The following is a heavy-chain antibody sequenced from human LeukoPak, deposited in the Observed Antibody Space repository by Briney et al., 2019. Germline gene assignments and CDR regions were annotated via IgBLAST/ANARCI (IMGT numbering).Heavy chain of an antibody. CDR2: IKGGGGDP. J-gene: IGHJ4*02. CDR3: AKGGHDFNPFYW. Sequence: GGSLRLSYAASRFIFSTYAMGWVRQAPGKALEWVSSIKGGGGDPFYADSVKGRFTISRDNSKNTLFLQLNSLRAEDSAVYYCAKGGHDFNPFYWWGQGTLVTVSS. CDR1: RFIFSTYA. D-gene: IGHD2-21*02. V-gene: IGHV3-23*01.